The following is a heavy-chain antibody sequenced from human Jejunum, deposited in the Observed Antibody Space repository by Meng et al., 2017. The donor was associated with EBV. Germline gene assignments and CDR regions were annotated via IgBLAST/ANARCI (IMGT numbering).Heavy chain of an antibody. Sequence: QLVQSGAEVKKPGASVKLSCKASGYTFTNYPIHWVRQAPGQRPEWMGCINPGNGETEFSQKFQGRVTITRDTSATTAYMELTSLRSEDTAVYYCASRPGFNIGPFDYWGQGTLVTVSS. J-gene: IGHJ4*02. CDR2: INPGNGET. CDR1: GYTFTNYP. V-gene: IGHV1-3*01. D-gene: IGHD3/OR15-3a*01. CDR3: ASRPGFNIGPFDY.